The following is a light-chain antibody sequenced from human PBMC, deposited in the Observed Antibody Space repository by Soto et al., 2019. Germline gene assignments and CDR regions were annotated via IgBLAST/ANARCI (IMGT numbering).Light chain of an antibody. V-gene: IGKV3-20*01. CDR3: QQFTFSMWT. CDR2: GAS. J-gene: IGKJ1*01. Sequence: EVVLTQSPGTLSLSPGETATLSCRISQSVYNNYLAWYQHKPGQAPRLLIHGASSRATDVPDRFSASGSGTDFTLTIRRLEPEDFAVYYCQQFTFSMWTFGQGTRVEV. CDR1: QSVYNNY.